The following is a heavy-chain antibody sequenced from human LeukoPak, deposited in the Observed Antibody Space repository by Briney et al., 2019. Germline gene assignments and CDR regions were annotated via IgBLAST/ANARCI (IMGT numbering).Heavy chain of an antibody. CDR3: ARDDYGGNSIDY. Sequence: SETLSLTCTVSGGSISSYYWGWIRQPPGKGLEWIGSIYYSGSTYYNPSLKSRVTISVDTSKNQFSLKLSSVTAADTAVYYCARDDYGGNSIDYWGQGTLVTVSS. CDR2: IYYSGST. CDR1: GGSISSYY. D-gene: IGHD4-23*01. V-gene: IGHV4-39*07. J-gene: IGHJ4*02.